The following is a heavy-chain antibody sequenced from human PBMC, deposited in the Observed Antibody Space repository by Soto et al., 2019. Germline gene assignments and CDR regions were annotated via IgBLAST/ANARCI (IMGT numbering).Heavy chain of an antibody. Sequence: QVQLQESGPGLVKPSETLSLTCTVSGGSVSSGSYYWSWIRQPPGKGLEWIGYIYYSGSTNYNPSLKSRVTISVDTSKNQFSLKLSSVIAADTAVYYCAREMAGTIDYWGQGTLVTVSS. CDR1: GGSVSSGSYY. CDR3: AREMAGTIDY. D-gene: IGHD6-19*01. J-gene: IGHJ4*02. V-gene: IGHV4-61*01. CDR2: IYYSGST.